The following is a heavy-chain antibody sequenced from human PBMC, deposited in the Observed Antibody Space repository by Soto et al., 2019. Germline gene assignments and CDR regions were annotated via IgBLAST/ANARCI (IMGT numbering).Heavy chain of an antibody. CDR3: VKDYSVTTHGGMVS. V-gene: IGHV3-30*18. D-gene: IGHD4-4*01. CDR2: ILYDGSEE. Sequence: QVQLVESGGGVVQPGRSLRLSCAASGFTFSSYGMHWVRQAPGKGLEWVAVILYDGSEEYYADSVKGRFTISRDNGRNTVYLQMNSLRPEDTALYYCVKDYSVTTHGGMVSWGQGTLVTVAS. CDR1: GFTFSSYG. J-gene: IGHJ5*02.